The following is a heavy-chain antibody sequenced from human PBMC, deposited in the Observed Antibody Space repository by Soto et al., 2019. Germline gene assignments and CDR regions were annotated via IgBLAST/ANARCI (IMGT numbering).Heavy chain of an antibody. CDR2: INRDGSST. V-gene: IGHV3-74*01. CDR1: GFTLSGYW. J-gene: IGHJ4*02. Sequence: PGGSLRLSCAASGFTLSGYWMHWVRQAPGKGLVWVSRINRDGSSTTYADSVKGRFTISRDNAKNTLYLQMDSLRADDTAVYYCARAYIAVAGQSLDYWGQGTLVTVSS. D-gene: IGHD6-19*01. CDR3: ARAYIAVAGQSLDY.